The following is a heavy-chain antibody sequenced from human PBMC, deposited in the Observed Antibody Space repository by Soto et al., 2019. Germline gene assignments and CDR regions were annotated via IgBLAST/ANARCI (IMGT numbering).Heavy chain of an antibody. V-gene: IGHV4-31*03. CDR2: IYYSGST. CDR1: GGSISSGGYY. CDR3: ARKAGTIRDNWFDP. D-gene: IGHD1-7*01. Sequence: SETLSLTCTVSGGSISSGGYYWSWIRQRPGKGLEWIGYIYYSGSTYDNPALQSRVTISVDTSKNQFSLKLSSVTAADTAVYYCARKAGTIRDNWFDPWGQGTLVTVSS. J-gene: IGHJ5*02.